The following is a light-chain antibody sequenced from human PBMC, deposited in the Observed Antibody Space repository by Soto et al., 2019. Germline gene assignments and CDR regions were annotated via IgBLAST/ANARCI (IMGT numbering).Light chain of an antibody. V-gene: IGKV3-20*01. J-gene: IGKJ1*01. CDR3: QQYGSSPRT. CDR1: ESVSSSS. CDR2: GAS. Sequence: ETVMTQSPATLSVSPGERANLSCRASESVSSSSLAWYQQKPGQAPRLLIFGASTRAAGFPDRFSGSGSGTDFTLTISRLEPEDFAVYYCQQYGSSPRTFGQGTKVDIK.